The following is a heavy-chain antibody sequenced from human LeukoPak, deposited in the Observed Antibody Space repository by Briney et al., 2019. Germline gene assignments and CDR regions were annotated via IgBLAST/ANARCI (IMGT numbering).Heavy chain of an antibody. Sequence: SETLSLTCSISGGSISSFYWSWIRQPAGKGLEWIGRIYTSGSTNYNPSLKSRVTISVDTSKNQFSLKLSSVTAADTAVYYCARDGYCSSTSCYRGGYYYYMDVWGKGTTVTVSS. J-gene: IGHJ6*03. CDR3: ARDGYCSSTSCYRGGYYYYMDV. CDR1: GGSISSFY. CDR2: IYTSGST. D-gene: IGHD2-2*02. V-gene: IGHV4-4*07.